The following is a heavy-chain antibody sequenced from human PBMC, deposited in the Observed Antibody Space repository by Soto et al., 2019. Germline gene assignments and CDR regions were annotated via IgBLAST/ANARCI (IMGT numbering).Heavy chain of an antibody. J-gene: IGHJ4*02. CDR2: IRAYNGNI. D-gene: IGHD3-9*01. CDR1: GYDFNNYG. CDR3: ARGHDILPGGKCTC. Sequence: QVRLVQSGAEVKKPGASVKVSCKTYGYDFNNYGINWVRQAPGQGLELMGWIRAYNGNIVCAQNFRGRATLTTDTSPGSAYMELRSLRSDDTAVYYCARGHDILPGGKCTCWGQRTLVTVSS. V-gene: IGHV1-18*01.